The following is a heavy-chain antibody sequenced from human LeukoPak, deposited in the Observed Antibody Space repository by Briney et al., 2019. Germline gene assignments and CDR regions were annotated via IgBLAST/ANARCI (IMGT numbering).Heavy chain of an antibody. Sequence: AGGSLRPSCAASGFTFNNYGMHWVRQAPGKGLEWVAFIRYDGGNEYYADSVKGRFTISRDNSRDTLYLQMNSLRAEDTAVYYCAKLAPIFDSSGYYHDYWGQGTLVTVSS. J-gene: IGHJ4*02. CDR2: IRYDGGNE. CDR3: AKLAPIFDSSGYYHDY. D-gene: IGHD3-22*01. CDR1: GFTFNNYG. V-gene: IGHV3-30*02.